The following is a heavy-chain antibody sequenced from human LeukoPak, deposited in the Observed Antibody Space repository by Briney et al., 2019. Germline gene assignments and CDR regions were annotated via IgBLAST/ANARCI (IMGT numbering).Heavy chain of an antibody. CDR3: ARRAVAVPAAMYFDY. CDR2: INHSGST. D-gene: IGHD2-2*01. V-gene: IGHV4-34*01. CDR1: GGSFSGYY. J-gene: IGHJ4*02. Sequence: SETLSLTCAVYGGSFSGYYWSWIRQPPGKGLEWIGEINHSGSTNYNPSLKSRVTISVDTSKNQFSLKLSSVTAADTAVYYCARRAVAVPAAMYFDYWGQGTLVTVSS.